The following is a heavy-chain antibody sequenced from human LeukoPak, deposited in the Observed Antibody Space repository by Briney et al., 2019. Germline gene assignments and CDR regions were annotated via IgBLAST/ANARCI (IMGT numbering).Heavy chain of an antibody. CDR3: ARDCGIQLWSGQDCSNDY. J-gene: IGHJ4*02. V-gene: IGHV4-39*07. D-gene: IGHD5-18*01. CDR1: GGSISSSSYY. Sequence: SETLSLTCTVSGGSISSSSYYWGWIRQPPGKGLEWIGSIYYSGSTYYNPSLKSRVTISVDTSKNQFSLKLSSVTAADTAVYYCARDCGIQLWSGQDCSNDYWGKGTLVTVSS. CDR2: IYYSGST.